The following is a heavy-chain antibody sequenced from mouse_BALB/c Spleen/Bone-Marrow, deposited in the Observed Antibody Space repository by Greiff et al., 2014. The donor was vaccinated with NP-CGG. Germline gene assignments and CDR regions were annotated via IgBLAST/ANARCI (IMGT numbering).Heavy chain of an antibody. CDR1: GYAFSNYW. V-gene: IGHV1-80*01. D-gene: IGHD2-3*01. CDR3: ARCDGYSYYFDY. Sequence: VQPQQSGADLVRPGSSVKISCKASGYAFSNYWMNWVKQRPGQGLEWIGQIYPGDGDTNYNGKFKGKATLTADKSSSTAYMQLSSLTSEDSAVYFCARCDGYSYYFDYWGQGTTLTVSS. CDR2: IYPGDGDT. J-gene: IGHJ2*01.